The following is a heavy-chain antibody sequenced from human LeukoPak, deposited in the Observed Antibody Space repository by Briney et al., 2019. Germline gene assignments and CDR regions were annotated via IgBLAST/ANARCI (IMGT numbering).Heavy chain of an antibody. D-gene: IGHD6-13*01. CDR2: INPSGGST. Sequence: ASVKVSCKASGYTFTSYYMHWVRQAPGQGLEWKGIINPSGGSTSCAQKFQGRVTMTRDTSTSTVYMELSSLRSEDTAVYYCARDPYNSSWYSAFVDYWGQGTLVTVSS. V-gene: IGHV1-46*01. CDR3: ARDPYNSSWYSAFVDY. CDR1: GYTFTSYY. J-gene: IGHJ4*02.